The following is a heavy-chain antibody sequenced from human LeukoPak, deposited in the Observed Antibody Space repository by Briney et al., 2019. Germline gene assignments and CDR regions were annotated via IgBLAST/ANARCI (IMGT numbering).Heavy chain of an antibody. CDR2: IYYGGSA. CDR1: GGSISNGDYY. V-gene: IGHV4-30-4*08. Sequence: KPSQTLSLTCNVSGGSISNGDYYWSWIRQPPGKGLEWIGYIYYGGSAYYNPSLKSRVTISVNTSKNQFSLNQTSMTAAETAVYYCAREPSSSSWFDYWGQGTLVTVSS. J-gene: IGHJ4*02. D-gene: IGHD6-13*01. CDR3: AREPSSSSWFDY.